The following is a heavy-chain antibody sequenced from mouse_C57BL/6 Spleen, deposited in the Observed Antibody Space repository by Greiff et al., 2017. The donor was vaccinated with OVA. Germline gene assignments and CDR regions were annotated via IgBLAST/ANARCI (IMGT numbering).Heavy chain of an antibody. V-gene: IGHV3-6*01. CDR2: ISYDGSN. CDR1: GYSITSGYY. J-gene: IGHJ2*01. CDR3: AREGYPFDY. Sequence: EVKLVESGPGLVKPSQSLSLTCSVTGYSITSGYYWNWIRQFPGNKLEWMGYISYDGSNNYNPSLKNRISITRDTSKNQFFLKLNSVTTEDTATYYCAREGYPFDYWGQGTTLTVSS. D-gene: IGHD3-2*02.